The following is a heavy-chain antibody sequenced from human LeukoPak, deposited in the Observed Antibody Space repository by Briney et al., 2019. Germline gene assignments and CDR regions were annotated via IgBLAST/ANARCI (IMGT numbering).Heavy chain of an antibody. CDR3: ARVAPMVRGVTWFDP. CDR1: GGSISSYY. Sequence: SSETLSLTCTVSGGSISSYYWSWIRQPPGKGLEWIGYIYYSGSTNYNPSLKSRVTISVETSKNQFSLKLSSVTAADTAVYYCARVAPMVRGVTWFDPWGQGTLVTVSS. D-gene: IGHD3-10*01. CDR2: IYYSGST. J-gene: IGHJ5*02. V-gene: IGHV4-59*01.